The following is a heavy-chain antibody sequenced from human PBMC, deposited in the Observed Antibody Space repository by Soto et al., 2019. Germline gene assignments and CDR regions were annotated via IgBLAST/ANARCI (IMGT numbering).Heavy chain of an antibody. J-gene: IGHJ6*04. CDR2: IKQDGSEK. CDR1: GFTFSSYW. Sequence: PGGSLRLSCAASGFTFSSYWMSWVRQAPGKGLEWVANIKQDGSEKYYVDSVKGRFTISRDNAKNSLYLQMNSLRAEDTAVYYCARGRYCSGGRCHSYYYYYGLDVWGKGTKVTVS. CDR3: ARGRYCSGGRCHSYYYYYGLDV. D-gene: IGHD2-15*01. V-gene: IGHV3-7*01.